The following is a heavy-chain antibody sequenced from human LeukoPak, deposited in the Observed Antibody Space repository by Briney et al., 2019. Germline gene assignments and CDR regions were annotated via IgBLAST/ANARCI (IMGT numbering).Heavy chain of an antibody. CDR2: INHSGST. V-gene: IGHV4-34*01. CDR3: ARGRRYYDTPGGFDI. Sequence: PSETLSLTCAVYGGSFSGYYWSWIRQPPGKGLEWIGEINHSGSTNYNPSLKSRVTISADTSKNQFSLKLSSVTAADTAVYYCARGRRYYDTPGGFDIWGQGTMVTVSS. J-gene: IGHJ3*02. D-gene: IGHD3-22*01. CDR1: GGSFSGYY.